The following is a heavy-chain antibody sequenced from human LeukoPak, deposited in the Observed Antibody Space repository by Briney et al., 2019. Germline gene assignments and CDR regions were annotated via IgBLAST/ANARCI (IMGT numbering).Heavy chain of an antibody. CDR1: GFTFSSYA. J-gene: IGHJ4*02. D-gene: IGHD1-26*01. V-gene: IGHV3-23*01. Sequence: PGGSLRLSCAASGFTFSSYAMSWVRQAPGKGLEWVSAISGSGGSTYYADSVKGRFTISRDNSKNTLYLQMNSLRAEGTAVYHCARGGSYLDYWGQGALVAVSS. CDR2: ISGSGGST. CDR3: ARGGSYLDY.